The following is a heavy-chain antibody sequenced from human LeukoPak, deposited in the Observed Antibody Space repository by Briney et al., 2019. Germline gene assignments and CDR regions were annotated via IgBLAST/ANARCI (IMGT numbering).Heavy chain of an antibody. CDR2: INPNNGGT. V-gene: IGHV1-2*02. Sequence: ASVMVSSKASGYTFTGYYIHWVRQAPGQGLEWIGWINPNNGGTNSAQKFQDRVTMTRGTSISTAYMELSRLTSDDTAVYYCARDQNFHGSGGYYGIDWWGQGTLVTVSS. CDR1: GYTFTGYY. D-gene: IGHD3-22*01. J-gene: IGHJ4*02. CDR3: ARDQNFHGSGGYYGIDW.